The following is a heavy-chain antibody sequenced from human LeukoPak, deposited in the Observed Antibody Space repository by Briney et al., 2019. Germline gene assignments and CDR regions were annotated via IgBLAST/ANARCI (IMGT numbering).Heavy chain of an antibody. CDR2: ISYDGSNK. J-gene: IGHJ4*02. CDR1: GFTFSSYG. V-gene: IGHV3-30*18. CDR3: AEDLDSSGYWYYVDY. D-gene: IGHD3-22*01. Sequence: GGSLRLSCAASGFTFSSYGMHWVRQAPGKGLEWVAVISYDGSNKYYADSVKGRFTISRDNSKNTLYLQMNSLRAEDTAVYYCAEDLDSSGYWYYVDYWGQGTLVTVSS.